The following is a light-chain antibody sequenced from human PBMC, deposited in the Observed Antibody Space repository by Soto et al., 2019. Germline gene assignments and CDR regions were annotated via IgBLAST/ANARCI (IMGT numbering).Light chain of an antibody. V-gene: IGKV2-28*01. Sequence: DIVMTQSPLSLPVTPGEPASISCRSSQSLLHSNGYTYLDWYLQKPGQSPQLLIYWGSNRASGVPDRFSGSGSGTDSTLIISRVEAEDVGVYYCMQALQTPLTFGPGTKVDIK. CDR3: MQALQTPLT. CDR1: QSLLHSNGYTY. J-gene: IGKJ3*01. CDR2: WGS.